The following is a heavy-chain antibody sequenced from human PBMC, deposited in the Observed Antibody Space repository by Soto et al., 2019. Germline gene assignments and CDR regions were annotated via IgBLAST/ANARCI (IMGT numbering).Heavy chain of an antibody. V-gene: IGHV3-23*01. Sequence: GGSLRVSCAASGFTFSSYAMIWVRQAPGKGLEWVSAISGSGGSTYYADSVKGRFTIARYNSKNTLYLQMNSLRAEDTAVYYCAKGNMIGPPQWGQGTLVTVSS. J-gene: IGHJ4*02. CDR2: ISGSGGST. CDR1: GFTFSSYA. D-gene: IGHD3-10*02. CDR3: AKGNMIGPPQ.